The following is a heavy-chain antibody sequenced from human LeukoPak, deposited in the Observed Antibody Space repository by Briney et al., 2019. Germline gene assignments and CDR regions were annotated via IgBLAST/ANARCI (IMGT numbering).Heavy chain of an antibody. V-gene: IGHV3-48*04. D-gene: IGHD6-19*01. CDR2: ISSSSSTI. J-gene: IGHJ4*02. Sequence: GGSLRLSCAASGFTFSSYSMNWVRQAPGKGLEWVSYISSSSSTIYYADSVKGRFTISRDNAKNSLYLQMNSLRAEDTAVYYCARGQAGWSIDYWGQGTLVTVSS. CDR1: GFTFSSYS. CDR3: ARGQAGWSIDY.